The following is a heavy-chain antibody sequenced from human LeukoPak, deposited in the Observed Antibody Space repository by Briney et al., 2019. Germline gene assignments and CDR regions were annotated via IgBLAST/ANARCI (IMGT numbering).Heavy chain of an antibody. J-gene: IGHJ5*02. D-gene: IGHD6-6*01. CDR1: GFTFSNYW. CDR3: ATSTYSSSPS. Sequence: SGGSLRLSCAASGFTFSNYWMIWVRQAPGKGLEWVANINEDASKKYYVDSVEGRFTISRDDAKNSLYLQMNSLRAEETAIYYCATSTYSSSPSWGQGTLVTVSS. V-gene: IGHV3-7*01. CDR2: INEDASKK.